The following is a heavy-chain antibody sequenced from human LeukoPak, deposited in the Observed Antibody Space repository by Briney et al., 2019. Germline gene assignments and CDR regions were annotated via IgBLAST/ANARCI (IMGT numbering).Heavy chain of an antibody. CDR1: GFTFSSYA. CDR2: ISGSGGST. D-gene: IGHD1-26*01. CDR3: AGRERYYYYMDV. Sequence: GGSLRLSCAVSGFTFSSYAMSWVRQAPGQGLEWVSAISGSGGSTYYADSVKGRFTISRDNSKSTLYLQMNSLRAEDTAVYYCAGRERYYYYMDVWGKGTTVTVSS. V-gene: IGHV3-23*01. J-gene: IGHJ6*03.